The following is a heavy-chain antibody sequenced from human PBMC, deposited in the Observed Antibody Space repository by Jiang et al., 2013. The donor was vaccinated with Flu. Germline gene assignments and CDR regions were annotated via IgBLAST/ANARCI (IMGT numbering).Heavy chain of an antibody. J-gene: IGHJ4*02. CDR1: GLHLYRLL. V-gene: IGHV1-69-2*01. Sequence: CKVSGLHLYRLLHALGARGPRKGLEWMGLVDPQDGEARYAGKFQGRISITADKSINTAYMELSSLRSDDTAVYYCARIGFDTPFDYWGQGTLVTVSS. CDR2: VDPQDGEA. CDR3: ARIGFDTPFDY.